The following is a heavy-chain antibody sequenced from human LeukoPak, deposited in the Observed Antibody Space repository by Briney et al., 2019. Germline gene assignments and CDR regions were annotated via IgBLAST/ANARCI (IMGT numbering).Heavy chain of an antibody. V-gene: IGHV3-30-3*02. J-gene: IGHJ4*02. CDR3: AKWDIYSGFYYIDS. CDR1: GFTFSSYA. Sequence: GGSLRLSCAASGFTFSSYAMHWVRQAPGKGLEWVAVISYDGSNKYYADSVKGRFTISRDNSKNTLYLQMNSLRAEDTARYYCAKWDIYSGFYYIDSWGQGTLATVSS. CDR2: ISYDGSNK. D-gene: IGHD1-26*01.